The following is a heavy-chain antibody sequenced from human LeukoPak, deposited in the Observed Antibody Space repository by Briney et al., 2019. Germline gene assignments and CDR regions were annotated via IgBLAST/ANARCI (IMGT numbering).Heavy chain of an antibody. V-gene: IGHV1-69*05. Sequence: ASVKVSCKASGGTFISYAISWVRQAPGQGLEGMGRIIPIFGTANYAQKFQGRVTITTDESTSTAYMELSSLRSEDTAVYYCASHSRVYCSSTSCYADHFDYWGQGTLVTVSS. CDR3: ASHSRVYCSSTSCYADHFDY. CDR2: IIPIFGTA. D-gene: IGHD2-2*01. J-gene: IGHJ4*02. CDR1: GGTFISYA.